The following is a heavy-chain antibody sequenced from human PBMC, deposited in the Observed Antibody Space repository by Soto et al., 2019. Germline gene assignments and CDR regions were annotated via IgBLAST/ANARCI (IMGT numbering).Heavy chain of an antibody. V-gene: IGHV3-23*01. CDR3: AKAGGRWELSPVDY. J-gene: IGHJ4*02. CDR1: GFTFSSYA. Sequence: EVQLLESGGGLVQPGGSLRLSCAASGFTFSSYAMSWVRQAPGKGLEWVSAISGSGGSTYYADSVKGRSTISRDNSKNTLYLQMNSLRAEDTAVYYCAKAGGRWELSPVDYWGQGTLVTVSS. CDR2: ISGSGGST. D-gene: IGHD1-26*01.